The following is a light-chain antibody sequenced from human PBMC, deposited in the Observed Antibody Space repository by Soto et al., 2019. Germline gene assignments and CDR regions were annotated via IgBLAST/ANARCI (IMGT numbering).Light chain of an antibody. Sequence: IQVTQSPSSLSASVGDRVAITCRASQSISSWLAWYQQKPGKAPKLLIYDASSLESGVPSRFSGSGSGTDFTLTISRLEPEDFAVYYCQGYGNSRTFGQGTKVDIK. CDR2: DAS. J-gene: IGKJ1*01. CDR1: QSISSW. CDR3: QGYGNSRT. V-gene: IGKV1-5*01.